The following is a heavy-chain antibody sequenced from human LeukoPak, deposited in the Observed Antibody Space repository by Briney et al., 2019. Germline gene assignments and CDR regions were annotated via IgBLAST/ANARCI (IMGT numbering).Heavy chain of an antibody. CDR2: IYYSGST. J-gene: IGHJ4*02. V-gene: IGHV4-59*01. CDR3: ARDGRKGDFDY. Sequence: PSETLSLTCTVSGGSISSYYWSWIRQPPGKGLEWIGYIYYSGSTNYNPSLKSRVTISVDTSKNQFSLKLSSVTAADTAVYYCARDGRKGDFDYWGQGTLVTVSS. CDR1: GGSISSYY. D-gene: IGHD1-1*01.